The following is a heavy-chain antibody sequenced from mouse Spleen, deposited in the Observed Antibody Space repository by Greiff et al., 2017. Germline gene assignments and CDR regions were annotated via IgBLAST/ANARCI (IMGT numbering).Heavy chain of an antibody. V-gene: IGHV6-6*02. D-gene: IGHD1-1*01. CDR2: IRLKSNNYAT. J-gene: IGHJ2*01. CDR1: GFTFSNYW. CDR3: TRSGYYGSSGYFDY. Sequence: EVMLVESGGGSVQPGGSMKLSCVASGFTFSNYWMNWVRQSPEKGLEWVAEIRLKSNNYATHYAESVKGRFTISRDDSKSSVYLQMNNLRAEDTGIYYCTRSGYYGSSGYFDYWGQGTTLTVSS.